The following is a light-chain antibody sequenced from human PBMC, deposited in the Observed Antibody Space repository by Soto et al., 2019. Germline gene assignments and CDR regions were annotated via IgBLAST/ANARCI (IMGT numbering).Light chain of an antibody. CDR1: QDISNY. V-gene: IGKV1-9*01. CDR3: QQVNSYPLT. CDR2: ATS. J-gene: IGKJ4*01. Sequence: DIQLTQSTSFLSASVGDRVTITCRASQDISNYLAWYQQKPGKAPKFLLYATSTFQSGVPSRFSGSGSGTQFTLTISSLQPEDLATYYCQQVNSYPLTFGGGTKVEIK.